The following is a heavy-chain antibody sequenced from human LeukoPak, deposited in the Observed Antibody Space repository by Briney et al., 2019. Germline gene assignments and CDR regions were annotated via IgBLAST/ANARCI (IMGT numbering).Heavy chain of an antibody. CDR1: GGSFSGYY. CDR3: ARGLGYCSSTSCRRRRAYFDY. D-gene: IGHD2-2*01. J-gene: IGHJ4*02. V-gene: IGHV4-34*01. Sequence: ASETLSLTCAVYGGSFSGYYWSWIRQPPGKGLEWIGEINHSGSTNYNPSLKSRVTISVDTSKNQFSLKLSPVTAADTAVYYCARGLGYCSSTSCRRRRAYFDYWGQGTLVTVSS. CDR2: INHSGST.